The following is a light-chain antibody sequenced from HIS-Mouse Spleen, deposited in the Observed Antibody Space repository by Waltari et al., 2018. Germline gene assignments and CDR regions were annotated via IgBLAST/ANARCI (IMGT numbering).Light chain of an antibody. CDR2: GAS. CDR1: QSVSSSY. CDR3: QQYGSSST. Sequence: IVLTQSPGTLSLSPGERATLSCRASQSVSSSYLAWSQQKPGQAPRLHIYGASSRATGIPDRFSGSGSGTDFTLTISRLEPEDFAVYYCQQYGSSSTFGQGTRLEIK. J-gene: IGKJ5*01. V-gene: IGKV3-20*01.